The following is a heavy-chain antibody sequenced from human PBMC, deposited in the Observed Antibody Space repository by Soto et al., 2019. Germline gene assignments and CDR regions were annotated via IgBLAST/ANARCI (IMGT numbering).Heavy chain of an antibody. CDR3: ARPRYSGYDSLDY. J-gene: IGHJ4*02. CDR2: IYYSGST. CDR1: GGSISSYY. Sequence: SETLSLTCTVSGGSISSYYWSWIRQPPGKGLEWIGYIYYSGSTNYNPSLKSRVTISVDTSKNQFSLKLSSVTAADTAVYYCARPRYSGYDSLDYWGQGTLVT. V-gene: IGHV4-59*08. D-gene: IGHD5-12*01.